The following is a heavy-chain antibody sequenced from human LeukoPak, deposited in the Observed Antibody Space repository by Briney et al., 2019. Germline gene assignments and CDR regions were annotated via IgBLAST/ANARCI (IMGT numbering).Heavy chain of an antibody. Sequence: PGGSLRLSCAASGFTSSSYSMNWIRQAPGKGLEWVSSISSSSSYIYYADSVKGRFTITRDNAKNSLYLQMNSLRVEDTAVYYCARVGSSGFQGDYWGQGTLVTVSS. D-gene: IGHD3-22*01. CDR1: GFTSSSYS. J-gene: IGHJ4*02. CDR3: ARVGSSGFQGDY. CDR2: ISSSSSYI. V-gene: IGHV3-21*01.